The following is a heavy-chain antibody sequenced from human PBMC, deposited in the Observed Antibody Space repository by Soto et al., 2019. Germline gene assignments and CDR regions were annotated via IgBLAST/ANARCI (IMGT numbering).Heavy chain of an antibody. D-gene: IGHD3-3*01. CDR2: INHSGST. Sequence: SETLSLTCAVYGGSFSGYYWSWIRQPPGKGLEWIGEINHSGSTNYNPSLKSRVTISVDTSKNQFSLKLSSVTAADTAVYYCARGRLYYDFWSGYNNWFDPWGQGTLVTVSS. V-gene: IGHV4-34*01. CDR3: ARGRLYYDFWSGYNNWFDP. CDR1: GGSFSGYY. J-gene: IGHJ5*02.